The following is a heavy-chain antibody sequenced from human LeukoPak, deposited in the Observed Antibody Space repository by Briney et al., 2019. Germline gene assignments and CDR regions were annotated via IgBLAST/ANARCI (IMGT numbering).Heavy chain of an antibody. V-gene: IGHV1-69*04. Sequence: GSSVTVSCTASGGTFSIYAISWVRQAPGQGREWMGRIIPIFGIANYAQKFQGRVTITADKSTSTAYMELSSLRSEDTAVYYCARDVLRRGFDPWGQGTLVTVSS. J-gene: IGHJ5*02. CDR2: IIPIFGIA. D-gene: IGHD3-3*01. CDR1: GGTFSIYA. CDR3: ARDVLRRGFDP.